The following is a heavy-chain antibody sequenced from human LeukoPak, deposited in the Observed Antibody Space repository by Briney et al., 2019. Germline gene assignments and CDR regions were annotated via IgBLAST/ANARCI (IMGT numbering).Heavy chain of an antibody. CDR2: INHSGST. J-gene: IGHJ4*02. V-gene: IGHV4-34*01. Sequence: SETLSLTCAVYGGSFSGYYWSWIRQPPGKGLEWIGEINHSGSTNYNPSLKSRVTISVDTSKNQFSLLLNSVTPEDTAVYYCAKGSGSDFDYWGQGTLVTVSS. D-gene: IGHD3-10*01. CDR3: AKGSGSDFDY. CDR1: GGSFSGYY.